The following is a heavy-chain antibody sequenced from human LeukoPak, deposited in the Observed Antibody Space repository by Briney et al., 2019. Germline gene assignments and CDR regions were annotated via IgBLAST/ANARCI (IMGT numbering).Heavy chain of an antibody. CDR2: IYTSGNT. J-gene: IGHJ5*02. D-gene: IGHD1-7*01. V-gene: IGHV4-61*02. CDR3: ARGSNWNYALEFDP. Sequence: SQTLPLTCTVSGGSISSGSSYWSWIRQPAGKGLEWIGRIYTSGNTNYNPSLKSRVTISVDKSKNQFSLKLSSVTAADTAVYYCARGSNWNYALEFDPWGQGTLVTVSS. CDR1: GGSISSGSSY.